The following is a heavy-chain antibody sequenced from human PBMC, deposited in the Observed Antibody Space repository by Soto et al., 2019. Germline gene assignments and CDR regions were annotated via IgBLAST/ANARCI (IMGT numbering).Heavy chain of an antibody. D-gene: IGHD3-10*01. J-gene: IGHJ4*02. CDR3: SRKRRITMVRGVISYFDY. CDR2: INHSGST. CDR1: GGSFSGYY. Sequence: SETLSLTCAVYGGSFSGYYWSWIRQPPGKGLEWIGEINHSGSTNYNPSLKSRVTISVDTSKDQFSLKLSSVTAADTAVYYCSRKRRITMVRGVISYFDYWGQGTLVTVS. V-gene: IGHV4-34*01.